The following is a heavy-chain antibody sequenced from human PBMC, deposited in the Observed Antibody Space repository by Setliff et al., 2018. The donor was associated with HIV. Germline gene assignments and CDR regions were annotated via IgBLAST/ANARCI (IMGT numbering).Heavy chain of an antibody. V-gene: IGHV3-11*04. J-gene: IGHJ4*02. Sequence: LRLSCAASGFTFSDYYMSWIRQAPGKGLEWVSYISSSGSTIYYADSVKGRFTISRDNAKNSLYLQMNSLRAEDTAVYYCARDFLGAARPKDYWGQGTLVTVSS. CDR3: ARDFLGAARPKDY. CDR2: ISSSGSTI. CDR1: GFTFSDYY. D-gene: IGHD6-6*01.